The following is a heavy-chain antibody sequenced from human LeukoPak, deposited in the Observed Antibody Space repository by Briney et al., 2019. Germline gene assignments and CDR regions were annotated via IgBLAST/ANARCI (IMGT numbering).Heavy chain of an antibody. CDR3: ARVVFSSSYSDLDY. Sequence: ASVKVSCKASGYTFTGYYMHWVRQAPGQGLEWMGRINPNSGGTNYAQKFQGRVTMTRDTSISTAYMELSRLRSDDTAVYYCARVVFSSSYSDLDYWGQGTLVTVSS. J-gene: IGHJ4*02. D-gene: IGHD6-13*01. CDR2: INPNSGGT. CDR1: GYTFTGYY. V-gene: IGHV1-2*06.